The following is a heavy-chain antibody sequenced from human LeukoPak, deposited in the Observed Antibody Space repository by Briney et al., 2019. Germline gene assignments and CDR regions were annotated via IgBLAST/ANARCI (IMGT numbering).Heavy chain of an antibody. D-gene: IGHD6-13*01. CDR1: GFTFSNYW. CDR3: ARDGSSLANWFDP. V-gene: IGHV3-74*01. Sequence: PGGSLRLSCAASGFTFSNYWMHWVRQAPGKGLVWVSRINSDGITTSYAESVKGRFSISRDNAKNTLYLQMNSLKAEDTAVYYCARDGSSLANWFDPWGQGTLVTVSS. CDR2: INSDGITT. J-gene: IGHJ5*02.